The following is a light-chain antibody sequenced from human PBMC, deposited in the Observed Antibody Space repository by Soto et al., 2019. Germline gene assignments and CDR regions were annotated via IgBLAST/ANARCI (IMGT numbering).Light chain of an antibody. CDR3: SSYAGSNNFVV. V-gene: IGLV2-8*01. CDR2: EVS. CDR1: SSDVGGYNY. J-gene: IGLJ2*01. Sequence: QSALTQPPSASGSPGQSVTISCTGTSSDVGGYNYVSWYQQHPGKAPKLMIYEVSKRPSGVPDRFSGSKSGNTASLTVSGLQAEEEADYYCSSYAGSNNFVVFGGGTKLTV.